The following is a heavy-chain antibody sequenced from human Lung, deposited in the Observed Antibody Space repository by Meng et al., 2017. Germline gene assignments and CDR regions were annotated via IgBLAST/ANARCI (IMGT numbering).Heavy chain of an antibody. CDR1: DYTFTGYG. CDR2: LGAHDGDR. CDR3: ARGTPGRSYSDF. D-gene: IGHD3-10*01. V-gene: IGHV1-18*04. J-gene: IGHJ4*02. Sequence: VHPVQSGAEVKKPGASVSVSCKSSDYTFTGYGVSWVRQAPGQGLEWMAWLGAHDGDRSHAPRFQGRVTVTADRLTATSFMELRNLRYDDTAVYYCARGTPGRSYSDFWGQGTLVTVSS.